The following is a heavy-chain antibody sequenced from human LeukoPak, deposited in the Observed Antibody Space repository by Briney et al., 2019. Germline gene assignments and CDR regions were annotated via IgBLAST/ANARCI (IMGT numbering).Heavy chain of an antibody. Sequence: SVKVSCKASGGTFSSYAISWVRQAPGKGLEWMGGIIPIFGTANYAQKFQGRVTITADKSTSTAYMELGSLRSEDTAVYYCARENYYGSGSYYTWGQGTLVTVSS. J-gene: IGHJ5*02. D-gene: IGHD3-10*01. CDR3: ARENYYGSGSYYT. CDR1: GGTFSSYA. V-gene: IGHV1-69*06. CDR2: IIPIFGTA.